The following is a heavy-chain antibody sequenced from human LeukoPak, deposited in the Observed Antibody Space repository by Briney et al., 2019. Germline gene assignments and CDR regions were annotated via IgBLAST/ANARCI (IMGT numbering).Heavy chain of an antibody. Sequence: ASVKVSCKASGYTFASYGISWVRQAPGQGLEWMGWICAYNGNTNYAQKFQGRVTMTTDTSTSTAYMEVRSLRSDDTAVYYCARDAVHGSNVYIWFDLWGQGTLVTVSS. CDR2: ICAYNGNT. J-gene: IGHJ5*02. CDR3: ARDAVHGSNVYIWFDL. CDR1: GYTFASYG. D-gene: IGHD1-26*01. V-gene: IGHV1-18*01.